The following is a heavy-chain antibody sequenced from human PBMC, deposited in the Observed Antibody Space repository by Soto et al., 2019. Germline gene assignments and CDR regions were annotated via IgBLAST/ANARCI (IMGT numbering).Heavy chain of an antibody. CDR1: GGSISSYY. CDR2: IYYSGST. CDR3: ARHAGGYMSFFDY. Sequence: SETLSLTCTVSGGSISSYYWSWIRQPPGKGLEWIGYIYYSGSTNYNPSLKSRVTISVDTSKNQCSLKLSSVTAADTAVYYCARHAGGYMSFFDYWGQGTLVTVSS. J-gene: IGHJ4*02. D-gene: IGHD5-12*01. V-gene: IGHV4-59*08.